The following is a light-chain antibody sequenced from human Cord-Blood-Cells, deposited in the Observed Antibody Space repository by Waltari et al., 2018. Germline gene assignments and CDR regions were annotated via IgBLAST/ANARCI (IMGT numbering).Light chain of an antibody. V-gene: IGKV1-5*03. CDR3: QQYNSYSALT. J-gene: IGKJ4*01. CDR1: QSISSW. CDR2: KAS. Sequence: DIQMTQSPSTLSASVGERVTIPCRASQSISSWLAWYQQKPGKAPKLLIYKASSLESGVPSRFSGSGSGTEFTLTISSLQPDDFATYYCQQYNSYSALTFGGGTKVEIK.